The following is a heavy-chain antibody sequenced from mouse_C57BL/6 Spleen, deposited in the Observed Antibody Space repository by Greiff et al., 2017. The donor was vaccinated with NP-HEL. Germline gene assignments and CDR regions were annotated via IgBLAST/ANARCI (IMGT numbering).Heavy chain of an antibody. V-gene: IGHV1-74*01. CDR2: IHPSDSDT. D-gene: IGHD2-4*01. CDR3: AIPAPLYDYDVAWFAY. CDR1: GYTFTSYW. Sequence: QVQLQQPGAELVKPGASVKVSCKASGYTFTSYWMHWVKQRPGQGLEWIGRIHPSDSDTNYNQKFKGKATLTVDKSSSTAYMQLSSLTSEDSAVYYCAIPAPLYDYDVAWFAYWGQGTLVTVSA. J-gene: IGHJ3*01.